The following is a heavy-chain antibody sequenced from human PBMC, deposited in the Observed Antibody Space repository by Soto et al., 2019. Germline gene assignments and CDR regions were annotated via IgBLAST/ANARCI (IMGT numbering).Heavy chain of an antibody. D-gene: IGHD3-3*01. CDR2: VYSSCGT. J-gene: IGHJ5*02. CDR3: SRGQRFSGWFDP. V-gene: IGHV4-4*07. CDR1: GGSMSSYY. Sequence: PSETLSLACTVSGGSMSSYYWTWIRQPAGKGLEWIGRVYSSCGTHYNPSLKSRVTISIDTSKNQFSLRLLSVTDADTAMYFCSRGQRFSGWFDPWGQGTLVTVSS.